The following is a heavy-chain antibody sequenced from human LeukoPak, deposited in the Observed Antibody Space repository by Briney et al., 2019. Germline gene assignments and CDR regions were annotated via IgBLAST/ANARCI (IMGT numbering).Heavy chain of an antibody. CDR1: GGSISSLY. CDR3: ARHRAYSSSSPFDY. J-gene: IGHJ4*02. D-gene: IGHD6-6*01. CDR2: IYYTGST. Sequence: PSETLSLTCSVSGGSISSLYWSWIRQPPGKGLEWIGYIYYTGSTNYNASLKSRVTMFVDMSKNQFFLRLSSVTAADTAVYYCARHRAYSSSSPFDYWGQGTLVTVS. V-gene: IGHV4-59*08.